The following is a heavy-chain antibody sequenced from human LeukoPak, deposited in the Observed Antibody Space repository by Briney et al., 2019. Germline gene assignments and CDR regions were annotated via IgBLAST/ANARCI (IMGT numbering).Heavy chain of an antibody. CDR1: GFTFDDYG. J-gene: IGHJ4*02. CDR3: ARVDEGRNGVTVGY. CDR2: INWNGGST. D-gene: IGHD2-8*01. Sequence: PGGSLRLSCAASGFTFDDYGMSWVRQAPGKGLEWVSGINWNGGSTGYADSVKGRFTISRDNAKNSLYLQMNSLRAEDTAVYYCARVDEGRNGVTVGYWGQGTLVTVSS. V-gene: IGHV3-20*04.